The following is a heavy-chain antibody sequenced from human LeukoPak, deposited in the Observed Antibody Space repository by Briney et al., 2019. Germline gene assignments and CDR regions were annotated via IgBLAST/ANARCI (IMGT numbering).Heavy chain of an antibody. CDR1: GGSISSYY. CDR2: IYTSGST. J-gene: IGHJ2*01. V-gene: IGHV4-4*07. Sequence: PSETLSLTCTVSGGSISSYYWSWIRQPAGKGLEWIGRIYTSGSTNYNPSLMSRVSISVDTSKNQFSLNLSSVTAADTAVYYCARATTVTTFFYWYFDLWGRGTLVTVSS. CDR3: ARATTVTTFFYWYFDL. D-gene: IGHD4-17*01.